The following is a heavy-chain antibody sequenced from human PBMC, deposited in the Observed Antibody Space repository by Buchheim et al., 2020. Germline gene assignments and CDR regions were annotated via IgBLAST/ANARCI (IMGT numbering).Heavy chain of an antibody. D-gene: IGHD1-7*01. CDR3: ARDEGPITGTIGWFDP. CDR2: IYYSVRT. Sequence: QVQLQESGPGLVKPSQTLSLTCTVSGGSISSGGYYWSWIREHPGKGLEWFGYIYYSVRTYYNPSLKSRVTISVDTSMNQFSLKLSSVTAADTAVYYCARDEGPITGTIGWFDPWGQGTL. V-gene: IGHV4-31*03. CDR1: GGSISSGGYY. J-gene: IGHJ5*02.